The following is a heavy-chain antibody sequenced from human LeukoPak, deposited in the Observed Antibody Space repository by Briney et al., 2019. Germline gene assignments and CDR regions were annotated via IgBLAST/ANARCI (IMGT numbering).Heavy chain of an antibody. CDR2: IQYDGIKK. CDR1: GFSFSHYG. V-gene: IGHV3-30*02. J-gene: IGHJ3*01. CDR3: CKEQLNMINVAITDDAFDV. Sequence: GGSLRLSCATSGFSFSHYGMHWVRQAPGKGLEWVAFIQYDGIKKYYVDSVKGRFTVSRDDSQKTLYLQMNSLRPEDTAVYYCCKEQLNMINVAITDDAFDVWGQGTVVTVPS. D-gene: IGHD3-22*01.